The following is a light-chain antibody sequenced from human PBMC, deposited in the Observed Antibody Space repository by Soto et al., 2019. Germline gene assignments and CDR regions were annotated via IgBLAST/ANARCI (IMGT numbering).Light chain of an antibody. CDR2: ATS. CDR3: QQSYTAPRT. J-gene: IGKJ1*01. Sequence: DIQMTQSPSSLSASVGDRVTITCRASQSISSYLNWYQQKPGKAPKLLISATSTLQSGVPSRFSGSGSGTDFTLTISSLQPDDFAAYYCQQSYTAPRTFGQGTKVEIK. V-gene: IGKV1-39*01. CDR1: QSISSY.